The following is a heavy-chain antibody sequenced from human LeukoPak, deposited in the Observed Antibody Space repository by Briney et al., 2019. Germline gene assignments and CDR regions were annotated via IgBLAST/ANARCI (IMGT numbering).Heavy chain of an antibody. V-gene: IGHV3-49*04. Sequence: GGSLRLSCTASGFTFGDYAMTWVRQAPGKGLEWVGFIRSKAYGGTTDFAASVKGRFTISRDDSKTIAYLQMNSLKTEDTAVYYRTRERGWTVTDYNYYGMDVWGQGTTVTVSS. J-gene: IGHJ6*02. CDR1: GFTFGDYA. D-gene: IGHD4-17*01. CDR2: IRSKAYGGTT. CDR3: TRERGWTVTDYNYYGMDV.